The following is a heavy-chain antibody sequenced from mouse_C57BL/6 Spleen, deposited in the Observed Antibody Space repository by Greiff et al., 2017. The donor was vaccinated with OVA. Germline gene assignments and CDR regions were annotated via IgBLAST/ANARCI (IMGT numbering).Heavy chain of an antibody. V-gene: IGHV5-4*01. CDR1: GFTFSSYA. CDR3: ARATVVGGGYAMDY. CDR2: ISDGGSYT. J-gene: IGHJ4*01. D-gene: IGHD1-1*01. Sequence: EVQRVESGGGLVKPGGSLKLSCAASGFTFSSYAMSWVRQTPEKRLEWVATISDGGSYTYYPDNVKGRFTISRDNAKNNLYLQMSHLKSEDTAMYYCARATVVGGGYAMDYWGQGTSVTVSS.